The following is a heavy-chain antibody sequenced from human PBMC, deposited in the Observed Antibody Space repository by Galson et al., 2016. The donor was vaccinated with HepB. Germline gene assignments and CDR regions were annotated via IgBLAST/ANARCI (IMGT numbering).Heavy chain of an antibody. V-gene: IGHV4-39*01. Sequence: ETLSLTCTVSGGSISSSSYYWGWIRQPPGKGLEWIGSIYYSGSTYYNPSLKSRVTISVDTSKNQFSLKLSSVTAADTAVYYCASMVRGVTIYYWGQGTLVTVSP. CDR2: IYYSGST. J-gene: IGHJ4*02. CDR1: GGSISSSSYY. D-gene: IGHD3-10*01. CDR3: ASMVRGVTIYY.